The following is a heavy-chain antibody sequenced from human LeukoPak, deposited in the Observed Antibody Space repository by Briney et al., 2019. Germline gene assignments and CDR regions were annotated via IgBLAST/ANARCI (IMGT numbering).Heavy chain of an antibody. Sequence: ASVKVSCKASGYTFTSYGINWVRQAPGQGLEWMGWISAYNGNTNYAQKLQGRVTMTTDTSTSTAYMELRSLRSDDTAVYYCARDADCSSTSCYAHFYYYYYYMDVWGKGTTVTVSS. J-gene: IGHJ6*03. D-gene: IGHD2-2*01. CDR1: GYTFTSYG. CDR2: ISAYNGNT. V-gene: IGHV1-18*01. CDR3: ARDADCSSTSCYAHFYYYYYYMDV.